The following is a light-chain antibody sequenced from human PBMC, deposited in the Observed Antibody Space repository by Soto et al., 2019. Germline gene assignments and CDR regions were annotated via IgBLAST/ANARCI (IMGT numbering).Light chain of an antibody. V-gene: IGKV2-28*01. J-gene: IGKJ2*01. CDR2: LGS. CDR3: MQALQTPYT. Sequence: EIVMTHSPPSLNVTPGEPASISCRSSQRLLHSNGNNFLDWYLQKPGQSPQLLIYLGSNRASGVPDRVSGSGAGTDFTLKISRVEAEDVGVYYCMQALQTPYTFGHGTKLEIK. CDR1: QRLLHSNGNNF.